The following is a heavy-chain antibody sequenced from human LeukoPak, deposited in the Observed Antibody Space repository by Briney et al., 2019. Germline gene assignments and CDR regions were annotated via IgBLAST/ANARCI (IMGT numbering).Heavy chain of an antibody. CDR1: GGSISSYY. CDR2: IYYSGST. Sequence: SETLSLTCTVSGGSISSYYWSWIRQPPGKGLEWIGYIYYSGSTNYNPSLKSRVTISVDTSKNQFSLKLSSVTAADTAVYYCARGPLAGSRSYYPLSLYYYGMDVWGKGTTVTVSS. J-gene: IGHJ6*04. D-gene: IGHD3-10*01. CDR3: ARGPLAGSRSYYPLSLYYYGMDV. V-gene: IGHV4-59*01.